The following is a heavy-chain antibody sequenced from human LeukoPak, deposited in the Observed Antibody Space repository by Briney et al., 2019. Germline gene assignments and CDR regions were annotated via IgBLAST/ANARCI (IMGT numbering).Heavy chain of an antibody. J-gene: IGHJ3*02. V-gene: IGHV4-31*03. CDR2: IYYRGST. CDR3: ARGLGMATRDAFDI. Sequence: PSETLSLTCTVSGGSLNSGGYYWSWIRQQPGKGLEWIGYIYYRGSTYYNPSLKSRLTISVDTSKRQFSLKLSSVTAADTAVYYCARGLGMATRDAFDIWGQGTMVTVSS. CDR1: GGSLNSGGYY. D-gene: IGHD5-24*01.